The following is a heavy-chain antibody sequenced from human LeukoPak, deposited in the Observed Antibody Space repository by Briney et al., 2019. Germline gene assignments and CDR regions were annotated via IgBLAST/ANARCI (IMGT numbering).Heavy chain of an antibody. V-gene: IGHV1-69*13. Sequence: SVKVSCKASGGTFSSYAISWVRQAPGQGLEWMGGIIPIFGTANYAQKFQGRVTITADESTSTAYMELSSLRSEDTAVYYCARGGTTMIVVSAFDIWGQGTMVTVSS. J-gene: IGHJ3*02. CDR2: IIPIFGTA. CDR1: GGTFSSYA. CDR3: ARGGTTMIVVSAFDI. D-gene: IGHD3-22*01.